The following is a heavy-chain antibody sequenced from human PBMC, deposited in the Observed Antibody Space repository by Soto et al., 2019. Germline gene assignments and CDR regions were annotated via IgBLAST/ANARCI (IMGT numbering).Heavy chain of an antibody. J-gene: IGHJ3*01. Sequence: AGTLSLTCTLAGGSSSSGAHLCGWIGQSPVTGLECLGTIYASWSTYYSPSLNSLITMSLDTSKNQFSLKLSSWTAADTAVYYCATWGPDDSSGSGAFDLSAQRTMVTPSS. V-gene: IGHV4-39*07. CDR2: IYASWST. CDR1: GGSSSSGAHL. CDR3: ATWGPDDSSGSGAFDL. D-gene: IGHD3-22*01.